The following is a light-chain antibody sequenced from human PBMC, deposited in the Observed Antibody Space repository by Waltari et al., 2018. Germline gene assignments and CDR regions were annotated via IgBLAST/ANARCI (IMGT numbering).Light chain of an antibody. CDR2: DVT. J-gene: IGLJ2*01. V-gene: IGLV2-14*03. Sequence: QSALTQPASVSGSPGQSITIPCSGLGSAAGASESVSGHQHHPDKAPQVIIYDVTHRPSGVSARFSASTSANAASLTISRLQPEDEAEYYCSSQTRDGRVLFGGGTRLTVL. CDR3: SSQTRDGRVL. CDR1: GSAAGASES.